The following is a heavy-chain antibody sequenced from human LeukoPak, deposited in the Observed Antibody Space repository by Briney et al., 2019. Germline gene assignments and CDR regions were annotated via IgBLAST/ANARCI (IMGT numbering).Heavy chain of an antibody. CDR1: GGSFSGYY. V-gene: IGHV4-34*01. J-gene: IGHJ5*02. CDR2: INHSGST. D-gene: IGHD6-19*01. CDR3: ARGLVAGNWFDP. Sequence: SETLSLTCAVYGGSFSGYYWSWIRQPPGMGLEWIGEINHSGSTNYNPSLKSRVTISVDTSKNQFSLKLSSVTAADTAVYYCARGLVAGNWFDPWGQGTLVTVSS.